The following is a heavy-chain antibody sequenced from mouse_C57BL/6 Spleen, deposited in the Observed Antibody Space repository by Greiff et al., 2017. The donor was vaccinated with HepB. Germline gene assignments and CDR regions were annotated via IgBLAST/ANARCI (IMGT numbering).Heavy chain of an antibody. D-gene: IGHD1-1*01. Sequence: VQLQQPGAELVRPGSSVKLSCKASGYTFTSYWMHWVKQRPIQGLEWIGNIDPSDSETHYNQKFKDKATLTVDKSSSTAYMQLSSLTSEDSAVYYCARNNDGSSYGDAMDYWGQGTSVTVSS. CDR2: IDPSDSET. CDR1: GYTFTSYW. V-gene: IGHV1-52*01. CDR3: ARNNDGSSYGDAMDY. J-gene: IGHJ4*01.